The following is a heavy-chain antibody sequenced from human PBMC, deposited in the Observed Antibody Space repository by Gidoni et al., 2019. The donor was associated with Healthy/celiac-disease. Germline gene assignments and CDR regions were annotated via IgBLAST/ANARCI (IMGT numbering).Heavy chain of an antibody. Sequence: EVQLLESGGGLVHPGGSLRLSCAASGFTFSSYAMSWVRQAPGKGLEWVSAISGSGGSTYYADSVKGRFTISRDNSKNTLYLQMNSLRAEDTAVYYCAKDPERSLVQLGWFDPWGQGTLVTVSS. J-gene: IGHJ5*02. D-gene: IGHD2-2*01. CDR2: ISGSGGST. V-gene: IGHV3-23*01. CDR1: GFTFSSYA. CDR3: AKDPERSLVQLGWFDP.